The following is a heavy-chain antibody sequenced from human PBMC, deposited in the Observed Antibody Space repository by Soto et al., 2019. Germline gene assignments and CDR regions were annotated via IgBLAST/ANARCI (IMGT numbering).Heavy chain of an antibody. CDR3: TREQSDDNYFEP. V-gene: IGHV4-61*08. D-gene: IGHD6-19*01. J-gene: IGHJ5*02. CDR2: IYYSGGT. CDR1: VDALSSGGYF. Sequence: PSETLSLTCTVSVDALSSGGYFYTRVRQPPGKGLEWLGYIYYSGGTNYNPSLKSRVTISLDKSKSQFSLRLISVTAADTAVYYCTREQSDDNYFEPWGQGTLVTGSS.